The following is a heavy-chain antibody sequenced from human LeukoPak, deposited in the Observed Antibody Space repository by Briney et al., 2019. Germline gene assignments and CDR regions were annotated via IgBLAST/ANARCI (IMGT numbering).Heavy chain of an antibody. V-gene: IGHV3-21*01. CDR2: ISSSGSYI. D-gene: IGHD5-12*01. J-gene: IGHJ4*02. CDR3: AREYLVAFDY. CDR1: GFTFSSYS. Sequence: PGGSLRLSCAASGFTFSSYSMNWVRQAPGKGLEWVSSISSSGSYIYYADSVKGRFTISRDNAKNSLYLQVNSLRVEDTAVYYCAREYLVAFDYWGQGTLVTVSS.